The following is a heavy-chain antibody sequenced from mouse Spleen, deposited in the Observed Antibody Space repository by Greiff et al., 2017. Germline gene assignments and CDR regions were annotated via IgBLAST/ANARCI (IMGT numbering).Heavy chain of an antibody. CDR2: ISYSGST. CDR1: GYSITSDYA. J-gene: IGHJ3*01. V-gene: IGHV3-2*02. D-gene: IGHD2-2*01. Sequence: EVQLQQSGPGLVKPSQSLSLTCTVTGYSITSDYAWNWIRQFPGNKLEWMGYISYSGSTSYNPSLKSRISITRDTSKNQFFLQLNSVTTEDTATYYCAYGYEVAYWGQGTLVTVSA. CDR3: AYGYEVAY.